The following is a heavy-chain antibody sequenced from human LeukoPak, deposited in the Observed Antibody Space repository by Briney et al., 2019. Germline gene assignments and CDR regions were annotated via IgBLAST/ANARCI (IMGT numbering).Heavy chain of an antibody. CDR1: GFIFSSHS. J-gene: IGHJ4*02. CDR2: INQDGTKV. CDR3: ARWRGAQSELDY. Sequence: GGSLRLSCAASGFIFSSHSMTWVRQAPGKGLEWVAHINQDGTKVSSVDSVEGRFTTSRDNGENSLYLQMNSLRGEDTAVYYCARWRGAQSELDYWGQGTLVTVSS. D-gene: IGHD3-3*01. V-gene: IGHV3-7*01.